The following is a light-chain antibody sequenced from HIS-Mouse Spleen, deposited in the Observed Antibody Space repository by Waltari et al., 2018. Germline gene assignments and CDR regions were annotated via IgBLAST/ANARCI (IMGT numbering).Light chain of an antibody. CDR2: GAS. CDR1: QSVSSN. CDR3: QQYNNWPPVT. V-gene: IGKV3-15*01. Sequence: EIVMTQSPATLSVSPGERAPLSCRASQSVSSNLAWYQQKPGQAPRLLSYGASTRATGIPARFSGSGSGTEFTLTISSLQSEDFAVYYCQQYNNWPPVTFGQGTRLEIK. J-gene: IGKJ5*01.